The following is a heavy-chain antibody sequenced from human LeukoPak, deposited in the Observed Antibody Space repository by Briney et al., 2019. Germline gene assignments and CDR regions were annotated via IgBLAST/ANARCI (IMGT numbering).Heavy chain of an antibody. V-gene: IGHV3-30*02. J-gene: IGHJ4*02. CDR1: GFTFSHYG. CDR2: IRYVGSNIQ. Sequence: GGSLRLSCAASGFTFSHYGMHWVRQAPGKGLEWVAFIRYVGSNIQYYADSVRGRFTISRDNSKNTLYLQMNSLRAEDTAVYYCARESGYYDSSGSLFDYWGQGTLVTVSS. CDR3: ARESGYYDSSGSLFDY. D-gene: IGHD3-22*01.